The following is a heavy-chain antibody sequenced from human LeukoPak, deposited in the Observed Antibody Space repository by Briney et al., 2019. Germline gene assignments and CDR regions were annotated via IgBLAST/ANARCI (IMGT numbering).Heavy chain of an antibody. D-gene: IGHD3-3*01. Sequence: GASVKVSCEASGYTFTSYYMHWVRQAPGQGLEWMGIINPSGGSTSYAQKFQGRVTMTRDTSTSTVYMELSSLRSEDTAVYYCARALTIFGVGRGRLDYWGQGTLVTVSS. CDR1: GYTFTSYY. V-gene: IGHV1-46*03. CDR3: ARALTIFGVGRGRLDY. J-gene: IGHJ4*02. CDR2: INPSGGST.